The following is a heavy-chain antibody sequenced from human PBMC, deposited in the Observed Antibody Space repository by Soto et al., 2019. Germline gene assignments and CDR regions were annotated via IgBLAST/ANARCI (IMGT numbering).Heavy chain of an antibody. CDR1: GYTFTSYG. Sequence: ASVKVSCKASGYTFTSYGISWVRQAPGQGLEWMGWISAYNGNTNYAQKLQGRVTMTTDTSTSTAYMELRSLRSDDTAVYYCARDLDGYSSGWYVDYRGQGTLVTVSS. CDR3: ARDLDGYSSGWYVDY. J-gene: IGHJ4*02. D-gene: IGHD6-19*01. V-gene: IGHV1-18*01. CDR2: ISAYNGNT.